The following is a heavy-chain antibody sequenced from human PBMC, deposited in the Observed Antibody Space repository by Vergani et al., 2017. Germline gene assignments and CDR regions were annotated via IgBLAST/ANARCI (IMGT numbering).Heavy chain of an antibody. Sequence: EVQLVESGGVVVQPGGSLRLSCAASGFTFDDYTMHWVRQAPGKGLEWVSLISWDGGSTYYADSVKGRFTISRDNSKNSLYLQMNSLRTEDPALYYCAKDSSGSSPFFDYWGQGTLVTVSS. CDR3: AKDSSGSSPFFDY. CDR2: ISWDGGST. D-gene: IGHD6-19*01. V-gene: IGHV3-43*01. CDR1: GFTFDDYT. J-gene: IGHJ4*02.